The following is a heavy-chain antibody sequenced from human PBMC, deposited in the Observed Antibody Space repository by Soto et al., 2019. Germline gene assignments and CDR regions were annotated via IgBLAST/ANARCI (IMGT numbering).Heavy chain of an antibody. CDR2: IIPIFGTA. CDR1: GGTFSSYA. CDR3: ARRSTTVTTTNVYYYYGMDV. J-gene: IGHJ6*02. D-gene: IGHD4-17*01. Sequence: SVKVSCNASGGTFSSYAISWVRQAPGQGLEWMGGIIPIFGTANYAQKFQGRVTITADKSTSTAYMELSSLRSEDTAVYYCARRSTTVTTTNVYYYYGMDVWGQGTTVTVSS. V-gene: IGHV1-69*06.